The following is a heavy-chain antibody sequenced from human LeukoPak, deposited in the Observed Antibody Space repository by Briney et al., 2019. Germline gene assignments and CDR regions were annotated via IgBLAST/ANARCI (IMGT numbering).Heavy chain of an antibody. V-gene: IGHV3-11*01. CDR2: ISSSGSTI. CDR1: GFTFSDYY. J-gene: IGHJ3*02. Sequence: PGGSPRLSCAASGFTFSDYYMSWIRQAPGKGLEWVSYISSSGSTIYYADSVKGRFTISRDNAKNSLYLQMNSLRAEDTAVYYCATRIGPYGDYGAFDIWGQGTMVTVSS. D-gene: IGHD4-17*01. CDR3: ATRIGPYGDYGAFDI.